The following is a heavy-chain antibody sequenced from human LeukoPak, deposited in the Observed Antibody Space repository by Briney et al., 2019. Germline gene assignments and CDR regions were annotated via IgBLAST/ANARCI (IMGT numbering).Heavy chain of an antibody. D-gene: IGHD3-16*01. CDR2: ISGSGGST. V-gene: IGHV3-23*01. J-gene: IGHJ2*01. CDR3: ASQGFTGPWYFDL. CDR1: GFTFSSYA. Sequence: PGGSLRLSCAASGFTFSSYAMSWVRQAPGKGLEWVSAISGSGGSTYYADSVKGRFTISRDNSKNTLYPQMNSLRAEDTAVYYCASQGFTGPWYFDLWGRGTLVTVSS.